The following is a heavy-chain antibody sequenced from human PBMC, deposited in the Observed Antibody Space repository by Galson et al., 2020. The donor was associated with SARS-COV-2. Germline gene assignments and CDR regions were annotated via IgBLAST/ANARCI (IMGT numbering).Heavy chain of an antibody. CDR3: AREGVGGYGRGFYFDY. CDR2: INPSSGGT. J-gene: IGHJ4*02. V-gene: IGHV1-2*02. D-gene: IGHD5-12*01. Sequence: ASVKVSCKASGYTFTGYYIYWVRQAPGHGLEWMGWINPSSGGTNYAQKFQDRVTLTRDTSINTAYMELTRLRSDDTTVYYCAREGVGGYGRGFYFDYWGQGTLVTVSS. CDR1: GYTFTGYY.